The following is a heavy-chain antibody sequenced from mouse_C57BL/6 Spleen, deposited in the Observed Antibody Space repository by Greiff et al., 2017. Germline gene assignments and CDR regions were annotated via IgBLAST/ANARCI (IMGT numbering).Heavy chain of an antibody. V-gene: IGHV1-50*01. CDR3: ARGRYYYGSDY. CDR2: IDPSDSYT. CDR1: GYTFTSYW. Sequence: QVQLQLPGAELVKPGASVKLSCKASGYTFTSYWMQWVKQRPGQGLEWIGEIDPSDSYTNYNQKFKGKATLTVDTSSSTAYMQLSSLTSEDSAVYYCARGRYYYGSDYWGQGTTLTVSS. J-gene: IGHJ2*01. D-gene: IGHD1-1*01.